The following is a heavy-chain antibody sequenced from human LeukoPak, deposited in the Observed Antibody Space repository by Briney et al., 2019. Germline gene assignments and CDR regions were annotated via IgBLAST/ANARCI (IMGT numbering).Heavy chain of an antibody. CDR2: IIPIFGTA. D-gene: IGHD6-6*01. CDR1: GGTFSSYA. V-gene: IGHV1-69*06. CDR3: ARGYSSSSYPYYYYMDV. Sequence: ASVKVSCKASGGTFSSYAISWVRQAPGQGLEWMGGIIPIFGTANYAQKFQGRVTITADKSTSTAYMELSSLRSEDTAVYYCARGYSSSSYPYYYYMDVWGKGTMVTVSS. J-gene: IGHJ6*03.